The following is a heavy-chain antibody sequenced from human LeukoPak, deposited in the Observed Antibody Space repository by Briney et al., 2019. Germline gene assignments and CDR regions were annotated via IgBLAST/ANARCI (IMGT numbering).Heavy chain of an antibody. V-gene: IGHV1-69*05. CDR1: GGTFSSYA. D-gene: IGHD3-22*01. CDR3: ARGPLPYYYDSSGYTPYYFDY. CDR2: IIPIFGTA. Sequence: SVKVSRKASGGTFSSYAISWVRQAPGQGLGWMGGIIPIFGTANYAQKFQGRVTITTDESTSTAYMELSSLRSEDTAVYYCARGPLPYYYDSSGYTPYYFDYWGQGTLVTVSS. J-gene: IGHJ4*02.